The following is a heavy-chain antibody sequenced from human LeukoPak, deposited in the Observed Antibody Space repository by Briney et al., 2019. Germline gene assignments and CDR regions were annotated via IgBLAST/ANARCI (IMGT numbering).Heavy chain of an antibody. Sequence: PGGSLRLSCAASGFTFSSYSMNWVRQAPGKGLEWVSSISSSSSYIYYADSVKGRFTISRDNAKNSLYLQMNSLRAEDTAVYYCAKDPDYYDSSGYYYQPLGYWGQGTLVTVSS. CDR1: GFTFSSYS. CDR2: ISSSSSYI. CDR3: AKDPDYYDSSGYYYQPLGY. J-gene: IGHJ4*02. V-gene: IGHV3-21*01. D-gene: IGHD3-22*01.